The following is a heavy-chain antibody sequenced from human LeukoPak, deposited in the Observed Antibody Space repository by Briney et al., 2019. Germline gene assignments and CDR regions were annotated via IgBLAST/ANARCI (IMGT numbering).Heavy chain of an antibody. J-gene: IGHJ3*02. V-gene: IGHV3-48*04. CDR2: IGSSSSPI. D-gene: IGHD6-13*01. CDR3: AREGPQLVLADAFDI. CDR1: GFTFSSYS. Sequence: GGSLRLSCAASGFTFSSYSMNWVRQAPGKGLEWVSYIGSSSSPIYYADSVKGRFTISRDNAKNSLYLQMNSLRAEDTAVYYCAREGPQLVLADAFDIWGQGTMVTVSS.